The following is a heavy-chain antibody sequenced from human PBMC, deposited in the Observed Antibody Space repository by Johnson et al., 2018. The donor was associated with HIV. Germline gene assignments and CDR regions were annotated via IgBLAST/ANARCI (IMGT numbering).Heavy chain of an antibody. V-gene: IGHV3-30*18. CDR2: ISYDGTNR. J-gene: IGHJ3*02. CDR1: GFTFDDYS. Sequence: VQVVESGGGVVQPGRSLRLSCAASGFTFDDYSMHWVRQAPGKGLEWVAVISYDGTNRYYGDSVKGRFTISRDNSKNTLYLQMNSLRAEDTAVYYCAKSVGSWGAVAGTDAFDIWGQGTKVTVSS. D-gene: IGHD6-19*01. CDR3: AKSVGSWGAVAGTDAFDI.